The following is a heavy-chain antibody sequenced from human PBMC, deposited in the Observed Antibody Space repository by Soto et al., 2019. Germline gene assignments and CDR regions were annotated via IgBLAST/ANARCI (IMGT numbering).Heavy chain of an antibody. Sequence: GGSLRLSCAASGFTFSSYAMSWVRQAPGKGLEWVSAISGSGGSTYYADSVKGRFTISRDNSKNTLYLQMNSLRAEDTAVYYCAKDHRDYDILTGYYPFSDYWGQGTLVTVSS. CDR2: ISGSGGST. CDR1: GFTFSSYA. CDR3: AKDHRDYDILTGYYPFSDY. J-gene: IGHJ4*02. V-gene: IGHV3-23*01. D-gene: IGHD3-9*01.